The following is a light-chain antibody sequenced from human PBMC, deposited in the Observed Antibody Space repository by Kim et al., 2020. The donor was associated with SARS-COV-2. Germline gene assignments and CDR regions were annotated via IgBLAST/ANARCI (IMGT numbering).Light chain of an antibody. Sequence: VSPGERAPLSCRASQSILNNVAWYEQKPGQAPRLLIYGASTRATGIPARFSGSGSGTEFTLTISSLQSEDFGFYFCYQYHKWPRTFGQGTKVDIK. CDR2: GAS. CDR3: YQYHKWPRT. V-gene: IGKV3-15*01. CDR1: QSILNN. J-gene: IGKJ1*01.